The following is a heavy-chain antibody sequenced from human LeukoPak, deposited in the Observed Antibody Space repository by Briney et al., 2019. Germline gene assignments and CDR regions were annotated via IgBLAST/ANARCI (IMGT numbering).Heavy chain of an antibody. Sequence: KASETLSLTCAVYGGSFSGYYWSWIRQPPGKGLEWIGEINHSGSANYNPSLKSRVTISVDTSKNQFSLKLSSVTAADTAVYYCARGRVAYYYGSGSYQPQGIDCWGQGTLVTVSS. V-gene: IGHV4-34*01. CDR3: ARGRVAYYYGSGSYQPQGIDC. CDR1: GGSFSGYY. CDR2: INHSGSA. J-gene: IGHJ4*02. D-gene: IGHD3-10*01.